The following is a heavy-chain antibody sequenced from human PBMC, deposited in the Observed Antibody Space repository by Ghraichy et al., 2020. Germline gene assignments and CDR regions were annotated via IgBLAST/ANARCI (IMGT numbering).Heavy chain of an antibody. D-gene: IGHD7-27*01. CDR1: GGSISSYY. CDR3: ARETALGNCDY. Sequence: SETLSLTCTVSGGSISSYYWRWIRQPPGKGLEWIGYIYYSGSTNYNPTLKSRVTISVDTSKNQFSLKLSSVTAADTAVYYCARETALGNCDYWGQGTLVTVSS. CDR2: IYYSGST. V-gene: IGHV4-59*01. J-gene: IGHJ4*02.